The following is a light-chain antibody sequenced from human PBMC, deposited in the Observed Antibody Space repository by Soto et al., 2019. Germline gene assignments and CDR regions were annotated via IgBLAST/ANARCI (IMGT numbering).Light chain of an antibody. Sequence: QSVLTQPASVSGSPGQSITISCTGTSSDVGSYNLVSWYQQHPGTAPKLMIYEGSKRPSGVSNRFSGSKSGNTASLTISGLQAEDEADYYCCSYAGSSTPVFGGGTKLTVL. J-gene: IGLJ2*01. CDR1: SSDVGSYNL. CDR3: CSYAGSSTPV. CDR2: EGS. V-gene: IGLV2-23*01.